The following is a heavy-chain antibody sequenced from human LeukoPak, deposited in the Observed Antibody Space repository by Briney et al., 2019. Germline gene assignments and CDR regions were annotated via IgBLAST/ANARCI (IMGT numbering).Heavy chain of an antibody. CDR2: ISSSSSYI. V-gene: IGHV3-21*01. CDR1: GFTFSTYS. CDR3: AREGEVVPAADTYYFDY. Sequence: PGGSLRLSCAASGFTFSTYSMNWVRQAPGKGLEWVSSISSSSSYIYYADSVKGRFTISRDNAKNSLYLKMNSLRAEDTAVYYCAREGEVVPAADTYYFDYWGQGTLVTVSS. D-gene: IGHD2-2*01. J-gene: IGHJ4*02.